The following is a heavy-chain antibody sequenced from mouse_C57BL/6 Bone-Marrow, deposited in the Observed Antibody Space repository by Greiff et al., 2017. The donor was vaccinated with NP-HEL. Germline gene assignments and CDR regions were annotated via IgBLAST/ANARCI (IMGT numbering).Heavy chain of an antibody. CDR2: IYPGSGST. CDR1: GYTFTSYW. Sequence: VQLQQPGAELVKPGASVKMSCKASGYTFTSYWITWVKQRPGQGLEWIGDIYPGSGSTNYTEKFTSKATLTVDTSSSTAYMQLSSLTSEDSAVYYCARTTMSTTRRVRYAMDYWGQGTSVTVSS. V-gene: IGHV1-55*01. CDR3: ARTTMSTTRRVRYAMDY. D-gene: IGHD2-4*01. J-gene: IGHJ4*01.